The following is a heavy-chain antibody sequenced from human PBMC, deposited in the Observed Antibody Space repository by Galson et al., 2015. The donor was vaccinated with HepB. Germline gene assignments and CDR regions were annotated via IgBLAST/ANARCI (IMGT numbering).Heavy chain of an antibody. CDR3: ARASSLGDFDY. Sequence: SVKVSCKGSGYTFSDNYIHWVRQAPGQGLEWMGRINPNRGGGTNYAQKFQGRVTLTRNASIRTAYMELTRLTFEGTAVYFCARASSLGDFDYWGQGTLIIVSS. D-gene: IGHD3-16*01. J-gene: IGHJ4*02. CDR1: GYTFSDNY. CDR2: INPNRGGGT. V-gene: IGHV1-2*06.